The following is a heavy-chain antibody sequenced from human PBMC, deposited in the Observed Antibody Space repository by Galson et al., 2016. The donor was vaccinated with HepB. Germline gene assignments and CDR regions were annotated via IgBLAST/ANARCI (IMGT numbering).Heavy chain of an antibody. J-gene: IGHJ4*02. CDR2: ISGSGDIP. CDR1: GFTFNTYA. V-gene: IGHV3-23*01. D-gene: IGHD3-10*01. Sequence: SLRLSCAASGFTFNTYAMSWVRQAPGKGLEWVSSISGSGDIPYNADSVKGRFTISRDNPKHTVYLQMNSLRVEDTAVYYCAKGGYYGSGVPWGFDYWGQGIVVTVSS. CDR3: AKGGYYGSGVPWGFDY.